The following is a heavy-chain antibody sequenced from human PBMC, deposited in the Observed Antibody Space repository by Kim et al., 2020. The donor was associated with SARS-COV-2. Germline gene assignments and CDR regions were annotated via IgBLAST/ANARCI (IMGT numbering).Heavy chain of an antibody. Sequence: YAQTFQGRVQITADESTSTAYRELSSLRSEDTAVYYCARAWGSSSSADYWGQGTLVTVSS. V-gene: IGHV1-69*01. CDR3: ARAWGSSSSADY. J-gene: IGHJ4*02. D-gene: IGHD6-6*01.